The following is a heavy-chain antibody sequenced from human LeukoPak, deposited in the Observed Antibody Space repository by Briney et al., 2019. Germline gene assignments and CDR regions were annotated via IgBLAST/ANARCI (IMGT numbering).Heavy chain of an antibody. J-gene: IGHJ4*02. CDR2: IYTSGST. V-gene: IGHV4-4*07. D-gene: IGHD3-22*01. CDR1: GGSISSYY. CDR3: ARVTGYMIEDYFDY. Sequence: SETLSLTCTVSGGSISSYYWSWIRQPAGKGLEWIGRIYTSGSTNYNPSLKSRVTMSVDTSKNQFSLRLSSVTAADTAVYYCARVTGYMIEDYFDYWGQGTLVTVSS.